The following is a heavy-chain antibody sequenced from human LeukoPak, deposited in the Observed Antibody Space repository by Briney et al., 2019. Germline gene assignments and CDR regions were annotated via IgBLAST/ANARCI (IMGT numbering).Heavy chain of an antibody. J-gene: IGHJ4*02. V-gene: IGHV3-23*01. CDR1: GFTFSSYA. CDR2: ISGSGGST. D-gene: IGHD6-13*01. CDR3: AKDPVSAAAGMSFDY. Sequence: GESLRLSCAASGFTFSSYAMSWVRQAPGKGLEWVSAISGSGGSTYYADSVKGRFTISRDNSKNTLYLQMNSLRAEDTAVYYCAKDPVSAAAGMSFDYWGQGTLVTVSS.